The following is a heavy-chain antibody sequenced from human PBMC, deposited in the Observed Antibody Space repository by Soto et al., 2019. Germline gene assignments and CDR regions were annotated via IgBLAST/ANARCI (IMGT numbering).Heavy chain of an antibody. CDR3: ASPVGDFYPDFDD. V-gene: IGHV3-30*04. Sequence: QVQLVESGGGVVQPGRSLRLSCTASGFTLSDFAMHWVRQAPGKGLEWVAVISYDGSKKYLADSVKGRFTISRDNSKNTLYLQMNSLSTEDSYVYYRASPVGDFYPDFDDWGQGTLVTVSS. D-gene: IGHD2-21*02. CDR1: GFTLSDFA. J-gene: IGHJ4*02. CDR2: ISYDGSKK.